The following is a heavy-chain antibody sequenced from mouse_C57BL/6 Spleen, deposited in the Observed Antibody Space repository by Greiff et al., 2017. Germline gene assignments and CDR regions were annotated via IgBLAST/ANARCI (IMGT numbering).Heavy chain of an antibody. D-gene: IGHD2-4*01. J-gene: IGHJ3*01. Sequence: VQLQQPGAELVRPGSSVKLSCKASGYTFTSYWMHWVKQRPIQGLEWIGNIDPSDSETHYNQKFKDKATLTVDNSSSTSYMQLSSLTSEDSAVYYCARKYDHDGGFAYWGQGTLVTVSA. CDR3: ARKYDHDGGFAY. CDR2: IDPSDSET. CDR1: GYTFTSYW. V-gene: IGHV1-52*01.